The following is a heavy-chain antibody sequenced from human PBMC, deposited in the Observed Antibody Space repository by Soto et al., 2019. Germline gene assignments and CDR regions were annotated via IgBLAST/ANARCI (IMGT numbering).Heavy chain of an antibody. CDR2: IKQDGSEK. CDR1: GFTFSSYW. V-gene: IGHV3-7*03. CDR3: ARVGRWAYYDLWSGPNDAFDI. Sequence: GSLRLSCAASGFTFSSYWMSWVRQAPGKGLEWVANIKQDGSEKYYVDSVKGRFTISRDNAKNSLYLQMNSLRAEDTAVYYCARVGRWAYYDLWSGPNDAFDIWGQGTMVTVSS. D-gene: IGHD3-3*01. J-gene: IGHJ3*02.